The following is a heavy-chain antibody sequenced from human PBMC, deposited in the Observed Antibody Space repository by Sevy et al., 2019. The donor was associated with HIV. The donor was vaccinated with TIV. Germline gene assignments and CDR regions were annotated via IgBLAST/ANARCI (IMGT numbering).Heavy chain of an antibody. D-gene: IGHD2-2*02. Sequence: GGSLRLSCTASGFTFDSFAMAWVRQAPGKGLEWVAWHGAGKFYADSVKGRFTISRDNSKNTLFLQMNSLRVEDTAVYYCARAAYYCSTTSCYIDYWGQGTLVTVSS. J-gene: IGHJ4*02. CDR2: WHGAGK. V-gene: IGHV3-23*01. CDR1: GFTFDSFA. CDR3: ARAAYYCSTTSCYIDY.